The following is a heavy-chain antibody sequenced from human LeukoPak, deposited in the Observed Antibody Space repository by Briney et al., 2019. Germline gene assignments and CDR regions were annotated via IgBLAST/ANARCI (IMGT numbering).Heavy chain of an antibody. Sequence: SETLSLTCTVSGGSISSSSYYWGWIRQPPGKGLEWIGSIYYSGSTYYNPSLKSRVTISVDTSKNQFSLKLSSVTAADTAVYYCARVYRQWLVGLGFDYWGQGTLVTVSS. CDR1: GGSISSSSYY. D-gene: IGHD6-19*01. V-gene: IGHV4-39*07. CDR2: IYYSGST. J-gene: IGHJ4*02. CDR3: ARVYRQWLVGLGFDY.